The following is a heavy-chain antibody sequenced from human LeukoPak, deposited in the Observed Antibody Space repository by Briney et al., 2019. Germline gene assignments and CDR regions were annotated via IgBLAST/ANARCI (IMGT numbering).Heavy chain of an antibody. CDR2: IIPIFGTA. J-gene: IGHJ4*02. D-gene: IGHD6-13*01. V-gene: IGHV1-69*01. CDR3: ARMDRYSSSWCLDY. CDR1: GGTFSSYA. Sequence: ASVKVSCKASGGTFSSYAISWVRQAPGQGLEWMGGIIPIFGTANYAQKFQGRVTITADESTSTAYMELSSLRSEDTAVYYCARMDRYSSSWCLDYWGQGTLVTVSS.